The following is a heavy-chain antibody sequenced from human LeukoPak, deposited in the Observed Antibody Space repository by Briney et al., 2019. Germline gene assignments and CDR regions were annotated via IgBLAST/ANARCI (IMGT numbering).Heavy chain of an antibody. CDR2: INAGNGNT. D-gene: IGHD5-12*01. CDR1: GYTFTSYA. CDR3: ARFGYSGYDSPGYYYGMDV. V-gene: IGHV1-3*01. Sequence: ASVKVSCKASGYTFTSYAMHWVRQAPGQRLEWMGWINAGNGNTKYSQKFQGRVSITRDTSASTAYMELSSLRSEDTAVYYCARFGYSGYDSPGYYYGMDVWGQGTTVTVSS. J-gene: IGHJ6*02.